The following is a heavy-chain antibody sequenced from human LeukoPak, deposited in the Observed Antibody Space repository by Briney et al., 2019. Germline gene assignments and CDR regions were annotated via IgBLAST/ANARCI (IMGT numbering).Heavy chain of an antibody. J-gene: IGHJ4*02. CDR3: ARQTFGVLYFDS. Sequence: SETLSLTCIVSGGSISRGSYYWNWIRQPAGKGLEWMGRIYNSGSTNYNPSLKSRVSISTDMSKNQVSLTLNSVTAVDTAVYYCARQTFGVLYFDSWGQGTLVIVSS. CDR1: GGSISRGSYY. CDR2: IYNSGST. D-gene: IGHD3-10*01. V-gene: IGHV4-61*02.